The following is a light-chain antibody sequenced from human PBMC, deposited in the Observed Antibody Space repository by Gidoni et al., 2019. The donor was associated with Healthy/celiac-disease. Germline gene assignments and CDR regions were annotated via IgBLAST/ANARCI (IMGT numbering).Light chain of an antibody. V-gene: IGKV3-11*01. J-gene: IGKJ4*01. Sequence: EIVLTQSPATLSLSPGERATLSCRASTSVSSYLAWYQQKPGQAPRLLIYDASNRATGIPARFSGIGSGTDFTLTISSLEPEDFAVYYCQQRSNWPLTFGGGTKVEIK. CDR2: DAS. CDR3: QQRSNWPLT. CDR1: TSVSSY.